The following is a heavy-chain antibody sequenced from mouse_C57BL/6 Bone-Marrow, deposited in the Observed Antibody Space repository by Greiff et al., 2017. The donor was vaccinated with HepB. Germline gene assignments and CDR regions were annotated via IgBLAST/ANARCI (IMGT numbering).Heavy chain of an antibody. D-gene: IGHD4-1*01. J-gene: IGHJ3*01. CDR2: ISDGGSYT. CDR1: GFTFSSYA. V-gene: IGHV5-4*03. CDR3: ERVGTGRAFAY. Sequence: EVKLVDSGGGLVKPGGSLKLSCAASGFTFSSYAMSWVRQTPEKRLEWVATISDGGSYTYYPDNVKGRFTISRDNAKNNLYLQMSHLKSEDTAMYYCERVGTGRAFAYWGQGTLVTVSA.